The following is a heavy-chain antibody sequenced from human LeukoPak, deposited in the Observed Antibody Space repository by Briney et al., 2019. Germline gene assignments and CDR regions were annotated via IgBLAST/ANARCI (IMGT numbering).Heavy chain of an antibody. V-gene: IGHV4-34*01. J-gene: IGHJ4*02. CDR1: GGSFSGYY. D-gene: IGHD3-22*01. Sequence: SETLSLTCAVYGGSFSGYYWSWIRQPPGKGLEWIGEINHSGSTNYNPSLKSRLTISVDTSKNQFSLKLSSVTAADTAVYYCARGPYYDSSGYYRDYWGQGTLVTVSS. CDR2: INHSGST. CDR3: ARGPYYDSSGYYRDY.